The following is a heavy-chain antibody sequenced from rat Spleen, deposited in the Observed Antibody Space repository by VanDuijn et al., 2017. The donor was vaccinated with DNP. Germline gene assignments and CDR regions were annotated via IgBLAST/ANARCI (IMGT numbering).Heavy chain of an antibody. J-gene: IGHJ2*01. CDR1: GYSITSSYR. D-gene: IGHD1-3*01. CDR3: ARWDGSHH. CDR2: INSAGST. V-gene: IGHV3-3*01. Sequence: EVQLQESGPGLVKPSQSLSLTCSVTGYSITSSYRWNWIRKFPGNKLEWMGYINSAGSTNYNPSLKSRISLTRDTSKNQFFLQVNSVTTEDTATDYCARWDGSHHWGQGVMVTVSS.